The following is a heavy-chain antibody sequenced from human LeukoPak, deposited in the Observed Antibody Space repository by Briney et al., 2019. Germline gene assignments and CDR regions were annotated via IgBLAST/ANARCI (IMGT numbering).Heavy chain of an antibody. V-gene: IGHV3-30*02. CDR3: AAPTGGIVGWLVLDFDY. Sequence: GGSLRLSCAASGFSVSNNYISWVRQPPGKGLEWVAFIRYDGSNKYYADSVKGRFTISRDNSKNTLYLQMNSLRAEDTAVYYCAAPTGGIVGWLVLDFDYWGQGTLVTVSS. D-gene: IGHD6-19*01. J-gene: IGHJ4*02. CDR1: GFSVSNNY. CDR2: IRYDGSNK.